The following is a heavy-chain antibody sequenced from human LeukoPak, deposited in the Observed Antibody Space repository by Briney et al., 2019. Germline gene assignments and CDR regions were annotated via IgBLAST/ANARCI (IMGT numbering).Heavy chain of an antibody. V-gene: IGHV4-59*01. CDR1: GGSISSYS. D-gene: IGHD3-3*01. Sequence: SETLSLTCTVSGGSISSYSWSWIRQPPGKGLEWIGYIYYSGSTNYNPSLKSRVTISVDTSKNQFSLKLSSVAAADTAVYYCARGGNDFWSGSPDAFDIWGQGTMVTVSS. CDR3: ARGGNDFWSGSPDAFDI. CDR2: IYYSGST. J-gene: IGHJ3*02.